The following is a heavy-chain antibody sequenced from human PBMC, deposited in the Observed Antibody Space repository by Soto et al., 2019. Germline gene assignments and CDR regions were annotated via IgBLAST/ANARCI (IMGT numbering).Heavy chain of an antibody. CDR3: ARVSTGVVVITHDAFDI. CDR2: ISAYNGNI. Sequence: ASVKVSCKASGYTFTSYGISWVRQAPGQGLEWMGWISAYNGNINYAQKFQGRVTITRDTSTSTAYMELRSLRSEDTAVYYCARVSTGVVVITHDAFDIWGQGTMVTVSS. CDR1: GYTFTSYG. D-gene: IGHD3-22*01. J-gene: IGHJ3*02. V-gene: IGHV1-18*01.